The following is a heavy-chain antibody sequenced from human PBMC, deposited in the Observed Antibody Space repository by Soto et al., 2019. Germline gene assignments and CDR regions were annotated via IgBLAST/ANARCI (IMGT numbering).Heavy chain of an antibody. J-gene: IGHJ5*01. Sequence: EVQLLESGGGLVQPGGSMRLSCAASEFTFSGFAMNWVRQAPGKGLEWVSSVDYSGVYTFYAASVKGRFTTSRDNSKNMVYLELNSLRAEDTAVYYCAKRSGGFSEFDFWGQGALVIVSS. V-gene: IGHV3-23*01. D-gene: IGHD5-12*01. CDR2: VDYSGVYT. CDR1: EFTFSGFA. CDR3: AKRSGGFSEFDF.